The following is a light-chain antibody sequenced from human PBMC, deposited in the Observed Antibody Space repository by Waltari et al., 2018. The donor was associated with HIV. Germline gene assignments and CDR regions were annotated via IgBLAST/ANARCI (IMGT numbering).Light chain of an antibody. CDR2: DAN. J-gene: IGLJ3*02. CDR3: ASYTITSTLV. Sequence: QSALTQPASVSGSLGQSLTIACIGTSSDIAPYNYVYWYQLHPVKALSLVIYDANRRPSGVPCRFSGSKSGNTASLTISGLQAEDEADYYFASYTITSTLVFGGGTKVTVL. CDR1: SSDIAPYNY. V-gene: IGLV2-14*03.